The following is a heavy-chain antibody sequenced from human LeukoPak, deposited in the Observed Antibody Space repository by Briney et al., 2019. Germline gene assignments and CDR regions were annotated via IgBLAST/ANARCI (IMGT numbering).Heavy chain of an antibody. CDR3: ARADCSGSTCYLRRSWFDP. D-gene: IGHD2-2*01. J-gene: IGHJ5*02. Sequence: GGSLRLSCAASGFTFTSFSFNWVRQAPGKGLEWVSSISTSSRYIYYRDSVKGRFTISRDDAKNSLYLQMNSLRVEDTAVYYCARADCSGSTCYLRRSWFDPWGQGTLVTVSS. CDR1: GFTFTSFS. V-gene: IGHV3-21*01. CDR2: ISTSSRYI.